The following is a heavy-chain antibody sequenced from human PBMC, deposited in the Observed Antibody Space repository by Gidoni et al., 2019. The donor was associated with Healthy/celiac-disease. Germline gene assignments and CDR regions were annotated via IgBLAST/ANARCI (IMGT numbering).Heavy chain of an antibody. CDR1: GFTFSNAW. D-gene: IGHD6-19*01. CDR3: TNSSGFY. V-gene: IGHV3-15*01. CDR2: IKSKTDGGTT. Sequence: EVQLVESGGGLVKPGGSLRLSCAASGFTFSNAWLSWVRQAPGKGREWGGGIKSKTDGGTTDYAEPVKGRFTISRDDSKNTLYLQMNGLKTEDTAVYYCTNSSGFYWGQGTLVPVSS. J-gene: IGHJ4*02.